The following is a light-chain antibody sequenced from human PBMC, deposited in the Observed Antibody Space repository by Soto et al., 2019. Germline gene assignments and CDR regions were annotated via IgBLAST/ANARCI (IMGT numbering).Light chain of an antibody. Sequence: QSVLTQPSSVSAAPGQKVTISCSGSSSNIGNNYVSWYQQLPGTAPKLLIYDNNQRPSGIPDRFSGSKSGTSATLGITGLQTGDEAHYYCGTWDSRLSVVVFGGGTKLTVL. CDR3: GTWDSRLSVVV. J-gene: IGLJ2*01. CDR2: DNN. CDR1: SSNIGNNY. V-gene: IGLV1-51*01.